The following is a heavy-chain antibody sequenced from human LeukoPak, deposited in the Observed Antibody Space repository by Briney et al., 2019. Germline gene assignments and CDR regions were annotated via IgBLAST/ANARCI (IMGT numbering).Heavy chain of an antibody. CDR2: ISSSSSYI. CDR1: GFTFSSYS. Sequence: GGSLRLSCAASGFTFSSYSMNWVRQAPGKGLEWVSSISSSSSYIYYADSVRGRFTISRHNSKNTLYLQMNSLRAEDTAVYYCARTVLYSGGRYEGYYFDYWGQGTLVTVSS. D-gene: IGHD6-19*01. V-gene: IGHV3-21*04. CDR3: ARTVLYSGGRYEGYYFDY. J-gene: IGHJ4*02.